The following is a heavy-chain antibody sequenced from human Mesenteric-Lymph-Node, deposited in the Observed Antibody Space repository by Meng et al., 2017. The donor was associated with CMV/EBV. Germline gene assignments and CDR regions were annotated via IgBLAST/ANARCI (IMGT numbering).Heavy chain of an antibody. V-gene: IGHV4-39*01. CDR2: MHYSGPT. CDR3: ARLTSAVGSGIDC. Sequence: SETLSLTCTVSGDSVSSISYYWSWICQAPGGGLEWIGSMHYSGPTHYGPSLRSRVTISVDTSKNQFSLKLRSVTAADTAVYYCARLTSAVGSGIDCGGKGTLVTAP. D-gene: IGHD3-10*01. J-gene: IGHJ4*02. CDR1: GDSVSSISYY.